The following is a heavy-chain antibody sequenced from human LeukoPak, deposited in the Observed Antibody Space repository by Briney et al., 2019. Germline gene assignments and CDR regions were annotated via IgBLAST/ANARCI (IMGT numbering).Heavy chain of an antibody. CDR1: GGSISSSSYY. Sequence: SETLSLTCTVSGGSISSSSYYWSYIRQPPGKGLEWIGYIYFSGSTNYNPSLKSRVTISVDTSKNQFSLKLTSVTAADTAVYYCARQGVTASFSDWGQGTLVTVSS. CDR3: ARQGVTASFSD. V-gene: IGHV4-61*01. CDR2: IYFSGST. J-gene: IGHJ4*02. D-gene: IGHD2-21*02.